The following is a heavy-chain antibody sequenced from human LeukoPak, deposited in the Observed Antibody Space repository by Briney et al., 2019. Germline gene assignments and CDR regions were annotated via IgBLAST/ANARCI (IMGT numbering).Heavy chain of an antibody. CDR3: VREGVSSSWNNWYFDL. CDR1: GFTFSSYW. CDR2: INSDGSTT. Sequence: PGGSLRLSCAASGFTFSSYWMHWVRQAPGKGLVWVSRINSDGSTTNYADSVKGRFTISRDNAKNTLYLQMNSLRAGDTAVYYCVREGVSSSWNNWYFDLWGRGTLVTVSS. D-gene: IGHD6-13*01. V-gene: IGHV3-74*01. J-gene: IGHJ2*01.